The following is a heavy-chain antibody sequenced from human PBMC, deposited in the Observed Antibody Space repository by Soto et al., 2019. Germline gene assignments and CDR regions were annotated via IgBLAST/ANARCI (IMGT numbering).Heavy chain of an antibody. D-gene: IGHD5-12*01. Sequence: QVQLVQSGAEVKKPGSSVKVSCKASGGTFNWYAISWVRQAPGQGLEWMGGIIPIFGPPNYAQKFQDRLTITADAATSTAYMELSSLRSEDTAVYYCERGERDMATMKRYFDDWGQGTLVTVSS. CDR2: IIPIFGPP. CDR1: GGTFNWYA. CDR3: ERGERDMATMKRYFDD. V-gene: IGHV1-69*12. J-gene: IGHJ4*02.